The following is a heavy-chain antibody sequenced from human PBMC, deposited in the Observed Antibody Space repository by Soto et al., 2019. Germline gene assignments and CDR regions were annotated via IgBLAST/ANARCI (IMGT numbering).Heavy chain of an antibody. J-gene: IGHJ3*01. CDR2: IYWDDDK. Sequence: SGPTLVNPTQTLTLTCTFSGFSLSTSGVGVGWIRQPPGKALEWLALIYWDDDKRYSPSLKSRLTITKDTSKNQVVLTMTNMDTVDTATYYCAHSNPRFFTDVVVPAANPPTWGPGTMATV. CDR1: GFSLSTSGVG. CDR3: AHSNPRFFTDVVVPAANPPT. D-gene: IGHD2-2*01. V-gene: IGHV2-5*02.